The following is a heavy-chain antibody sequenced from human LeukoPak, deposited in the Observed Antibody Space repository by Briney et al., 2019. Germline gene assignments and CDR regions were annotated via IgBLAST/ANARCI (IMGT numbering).Heavy chain of an antibody. J-gene: IGHJ4*02. D-gene: IGHD1-26*01. CDR2: IDPNSGAT. Sequence: GASVKVSCKTSGYTFTDYYIHWVRQAPGQGLQWMGWIDPNSGATNYAQKFQGRVTMTRDTSITTAYMDLSRLKSDDTAVYYCARLVPTLRGDYWGQGTLVTVSS. CDR1: GYTFTDYY. V-gene: IGHV1-2*02. CDR3: ARLVPTLRGDY.